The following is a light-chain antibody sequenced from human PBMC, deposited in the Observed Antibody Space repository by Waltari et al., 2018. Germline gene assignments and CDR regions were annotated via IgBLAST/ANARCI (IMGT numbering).Light chain of an antibody. J-gene: IGKJ1*01. CDR2: GAS. CDR1: QSVSRT. Sequence: EIVLTQSPGTLSLSPGERATLSCRASQSVSRTLAWDQQKPGQAPRLLIYGASNRATGIPERFSGVGAGTDFSLTISRLEPENFALYYCQHYVRLPATFGQGTKVEIK. CDR3: QHYVRLPAT. V-gene: IGKV3-20*01.